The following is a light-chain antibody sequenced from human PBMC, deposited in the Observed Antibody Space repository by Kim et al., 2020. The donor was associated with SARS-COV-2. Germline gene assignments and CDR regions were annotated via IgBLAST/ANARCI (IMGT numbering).Light chain of an antibody. CDR3: QQRNSWPPAVT. J-gene: IGKJ4*01. Sequence: SPGESATLSCRASQNIDTYLAWYQQRPGQAPRLLVYDASSRATGVPDRFSGSGSGTDFTLTISSLEPEDFSIFYCQQRNSWPPAVTFGGGTKLEI. CDR1: QNIDTY. V-gene: IGKV3-11*01. CDR2: DAS.